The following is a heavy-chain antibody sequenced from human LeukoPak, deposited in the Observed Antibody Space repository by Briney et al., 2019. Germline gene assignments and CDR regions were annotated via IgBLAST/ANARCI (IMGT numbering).Heavy chain of an antibody. J-gene: IGHJ4*02. D-gene: IGHD3-22*01. V-gene: IGHV3-30*02. Sequence: GGSLRLSCAASGFTISSSGMHWVRQAPGKGLEWVAFIRYDGSNKYYADSVKGRFTVSRDNSKNTLYLQMNSLRSEDTAVYYCAKDGVLGSSGYYGGYWGQGTLVTVSS. CDR1: GFTISSSG. CDR3: AKDGVLGSSGYYGGY. CDR2: IRYDGSNK.